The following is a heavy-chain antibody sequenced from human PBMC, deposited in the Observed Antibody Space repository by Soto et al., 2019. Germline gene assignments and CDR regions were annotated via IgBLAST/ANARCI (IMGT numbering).Heavy chain of an antibody. CDR2: ISYDGSEK. J-gene: IGHJ4*02. D-gene: IGHD2-2*02. CDR1: GFTFNTYG. Sequence: PGGSLRLSCAASGFTFNTYGMHWVRQAPGKGLEWVAVISYDGSEKYYVDSVKGRFTISKDNSKNTLYLQMNSLRPEDTAVHYCAKSPNFYCSSPNCYKYYFDHWGQGTRVTVSS. V-gene: IGHV3-30*18. CDR3: AKSPNFYCSSPNCYKYYFDH.